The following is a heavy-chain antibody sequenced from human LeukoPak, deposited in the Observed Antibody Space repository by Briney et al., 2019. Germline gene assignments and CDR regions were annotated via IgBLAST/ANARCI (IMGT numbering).Heavy chain of an antibody. J-gene: IGHJ4*02. CDR2: INTDGTAT. CDR1: GFTFSSYW. D-gene: IGHD6-19*01. CDR3: ATKQWLAPPPDS. V-gene: IGHV3-74*01. Sequence: GGSLRLSCAASGFTFSSYWMHWVRQAPGKGLESVSRINTDGTATTYADSVKGRFTVSRDNADNTMFLQMNSVRDEDTAVYYCATKQWLAPPPDSWGQGTPVTVSS.